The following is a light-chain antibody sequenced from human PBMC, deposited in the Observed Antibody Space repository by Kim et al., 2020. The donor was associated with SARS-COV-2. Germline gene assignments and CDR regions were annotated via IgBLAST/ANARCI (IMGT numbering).Light chain of an antibody. Sequence: ASVGDKVTITCRAIQNINTLLNLYQQRPGEASRLLIYYASSLQSWVPSRFSGSGFGIDFTLTITSLQPEDCATYYWHQSYDIPRYTFGQGTKLEIK. CDR1: QNINTL. CDR3: HQSYDIPRYT. V-gene: IGKV1-39*01. J-gene: IGKJ2*01. CDR2: YAS.